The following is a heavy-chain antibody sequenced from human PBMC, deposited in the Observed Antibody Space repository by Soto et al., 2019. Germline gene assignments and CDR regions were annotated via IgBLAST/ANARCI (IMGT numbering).Heavy chain of an antibody. CDR2: ISAYNGNT. CDR3: ASLWEEEFDFWSCHGGAFDI. Sequence: ASVKVSCKASGYTFTSYGISWVRQAPGQGLEWMGWISAYNGNTNYAQKLQGRVTMTTDTSTSTAYMELRSLRSDDTAVYYCASLWEEEFDFWSCHGGAFDIWGQGTMVTVS. D-gene: IGHD3-3*01. V-gene: IGHV1-18*04. J-gene: IGHJ3*02. CDR1: GYTFTSYG.